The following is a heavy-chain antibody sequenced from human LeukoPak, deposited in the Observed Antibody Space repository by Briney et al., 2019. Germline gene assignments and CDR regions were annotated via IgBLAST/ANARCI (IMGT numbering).Heavy chain of an antibody. CDR1: GFTFSSYT. V-gene: IGHV3-64D*08. J-gene: IGHJ2*01. Sequence: GGSLSLSCSASGFTFSSYTMYWVRQAPGKGLEYVSAISSNGGSTYYADSVKGRFTISRDNSKNTLYLQMSSLRAEDTAVYYCVKVVGSGNSQWYFDLWGRGTLVTVSS. D-gene: IGHD3-10*01. CDR3: VKVVGSGNSQWYFDL. CDR2: ISSNGGST.